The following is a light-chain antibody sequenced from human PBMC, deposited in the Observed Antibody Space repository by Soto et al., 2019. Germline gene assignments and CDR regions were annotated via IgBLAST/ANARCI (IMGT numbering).Light chain of an antibody. Sequence: QSVLTQPASVSGSPGQSITISCTGASSDFGNYNYVSWYQHHPGKAPKLMIYEVSNRPSGVSNRFSGSKSGNTASLTISGLQAEDVADYYCSSYRSISPLFVFGTGTQLTVL. CDR3: SSYRSISPLFV. V-gene: IGLV2-14*01. J-gene: IGLJ1*01. CDR2: EVS. CDR1: SSDFGNYNY.